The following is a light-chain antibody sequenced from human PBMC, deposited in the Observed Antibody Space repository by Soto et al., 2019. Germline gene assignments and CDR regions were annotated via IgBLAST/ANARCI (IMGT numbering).Light chain of an antibody. CDR3: SSYTSSSTSRV. CDR2: EVS. V-gene: IGLV2-14*01. CDR1: SSDVGGYNY. Sequence: QSALTQPASVSGSPGQSITISCTGTSSDVGGYNYVSWYQQHPGKAPKLMIYEVSNRPSGVSNRFSGSKSGNTASLTISGRQAEDEADYYCSSYTSSSTSRVFGGGTKLTVL. J-gene: IGLJ3*02.